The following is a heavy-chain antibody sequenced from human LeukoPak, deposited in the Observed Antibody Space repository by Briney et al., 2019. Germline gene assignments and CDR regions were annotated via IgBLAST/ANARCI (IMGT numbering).Heavy chain of an antibody. V-gene: IGHV3-11*06. CDR3: ARSSHSSGWEFDY. Sequence: GSLRLSCAASGFTFSDYYMSWIRQAPGKGLEWVSYISSSSSYTNYADSVKGRFTISRDNAKNSLYPQMNSLRAEDTAVYYCARSSHSSGWEFDYWGQGTLVTVSS. CDR1: GFTFSDYY. J-gene: IGHJ4*02. D-gene: IGHD6-19*01. CDR2: ISSSSSYT.